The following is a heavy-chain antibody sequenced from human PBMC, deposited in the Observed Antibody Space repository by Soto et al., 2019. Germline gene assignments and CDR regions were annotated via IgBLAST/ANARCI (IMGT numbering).Heavy chain of an antibody. Sequence: GGSLRLSCAASGFTFSDHYIDWVRQAPGKGLEWVGRSRDKGNSYSTDYAASVKGRFTISRDASKNSLYLQMNSLKTEDTAVYYCAKADCSGGSCYSGAPFDYWGQGTLVTVSS. J-gene: IGHJ4*02. D-gene: IGHD2-15*01. CDR2: SRDKGNSYST. CDR1: GFTFSDHY. V-gene: IGHV3-72*01. CDR3: AKADCSGGSCYSGAPFDY.